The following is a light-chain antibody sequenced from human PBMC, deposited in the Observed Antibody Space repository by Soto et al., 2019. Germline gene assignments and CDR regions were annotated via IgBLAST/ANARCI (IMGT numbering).Light chain of an antibody. V-gene: IGKV1-33*01. J-gene: IGKJ3*01. CDR2: DAS. Sequence: DIRMTQSPSSLSASVGDRVTITCQASQDITKYLNWYQQKPGKAPKLLIYDASNLETGVPSRFSGSGSGTDFTFTISSLLPEDIATYYCQQYDNLPRTFGPGTKVDIK. CDR3: QQYDNLPRT. CDR1: QDITKY.